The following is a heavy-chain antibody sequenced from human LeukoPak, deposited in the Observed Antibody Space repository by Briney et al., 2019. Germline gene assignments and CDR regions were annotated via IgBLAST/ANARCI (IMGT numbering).Heavy chain of an antibody. Sequence: PGRSLRLSCAASGFTFSSYGMPWVRQAPGKGLEWVAVISYDGSNKYYADSVKGRFTISRDNSKNTLYLQMNSLRAEDTAVYYCAKDRRYSGYDSGGDYWGQGTLVTVSS. CDR2: ISYDGSNK. CDR1: GFTFSSYG. D-gene: IGHD5-12*01. V-gene: IGHV3-30*18. J-gene: IGHJ4*02. CDR3: AKDRRYSGYDSGGDY.